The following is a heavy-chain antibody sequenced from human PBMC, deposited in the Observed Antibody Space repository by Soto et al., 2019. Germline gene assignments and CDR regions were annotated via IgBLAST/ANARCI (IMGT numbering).Heavy chain of an antibody. CDR1: GFTFSNYA. CDR3: AKDQGSSWYEIDY. CDR2: MSGSGGST. V-gene: IGHV3-23*01. Sequence: EVQLLESGGGLVQPGRSLRLSCAASGFTFSNYAVTWVRQAPGKGLEWVSTMSGSGGSTYYADSVKGRFTISRDNSKNTLYLQMNSLRAEDTAVYYCAKDQGSSWYEIDYWGQGTLVTVSS. D-gene: IGHD6-13*01. J-gene: IGHJ4*02.